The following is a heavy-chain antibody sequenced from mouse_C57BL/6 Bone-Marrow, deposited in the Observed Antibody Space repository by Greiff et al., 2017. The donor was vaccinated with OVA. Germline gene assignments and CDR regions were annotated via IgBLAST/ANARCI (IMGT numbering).Heavy chain of an antibody. J-gene: IGHJ4*01. CDR2: IYPGNSDT. Sequence: EVQLQQSGTVLARPGASVKMSCKTSGYTFTSYWMHWVKQRPGQGLEWIGAIYPGNSDTSYNQKFKGKAKLTAVTSASTAYMELSSLTNEDSAVXYCTREEEFITTVVATNYYAMDYWGQGTSVTVSS. CDR3: TREEEFITTVVATNYYAMDY. CDR1: GYTFTSYW. V-gene: IGHV1-5*01. D-gene: IGHD1-1*01.